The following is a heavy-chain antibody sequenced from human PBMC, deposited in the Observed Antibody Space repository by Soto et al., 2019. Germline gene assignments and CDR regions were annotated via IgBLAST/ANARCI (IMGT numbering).Heavy chain of an antibody. CDR3: ARSVNRGYSYGYGH. J-gene: IGHJ4*02. Sequence: QVQLQESGTGLVRPSETLSLTCSVSGGAITNYYWNWIRQTPGKGLQMVGYIYYTGSTSKNPSLKSRVTLSLDKSKNQLNVNLPSVTAEDTAIYYCARSVNRGYSYGYGHWGQGTLVTVST. CDR1: GGAITNYY. D-gene: IGHD5-18*01. CDR2: IYYTGST. V-gene: IGHV4-59*01.